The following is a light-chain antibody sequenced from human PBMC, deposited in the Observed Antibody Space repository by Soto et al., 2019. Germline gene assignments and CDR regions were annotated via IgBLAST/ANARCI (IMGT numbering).Light chain of an antibody. CDR2: GAS. J-gene: IGKJ5*01. V-gene: IGKV3-15*01. Sequence: EIVMTQSPATLSVSPGERATLSCRASQSVSSNLAWYQQKPGQAPRLLIYGASTRATDIPARFSGSGSGTEFTLTISSLKPEDFAVYYCQQYENWPYTFGQGTRLEI. CDR3: QQYENWPYT. CDR1: QSVSSN.